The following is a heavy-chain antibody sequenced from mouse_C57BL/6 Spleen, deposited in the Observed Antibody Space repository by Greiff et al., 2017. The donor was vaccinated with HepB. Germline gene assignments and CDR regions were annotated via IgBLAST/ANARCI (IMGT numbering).Heavy chain of an antibody. Sequence: EVKVEESGGGLVKPGGSLKLSCAASGFTFSDYGMHWVRQAPEKGLEWVAYLSSGSSTIYYADTVKGRFTISRDNAKNTLFLQMTSLRSEDTAMYYCARAGPFDYWGQGTTLTVSS. D-gene: IGHD4-1*01. J-gene: IGHJ2*01. CDR1: GFTFSDYG. V-gene: IGHV5-17*01. CDR3: ARAGPFDY. CDR2: LSSGSSTI.